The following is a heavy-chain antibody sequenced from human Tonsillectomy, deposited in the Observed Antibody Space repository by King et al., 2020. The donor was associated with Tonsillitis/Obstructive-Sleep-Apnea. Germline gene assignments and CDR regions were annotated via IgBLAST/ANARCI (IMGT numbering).Heavy chain of an antibody. V-gene: IGHV5-51*01. CDR3: ARHRDNGDYVTDWFDP. CDR1: GYSFSNYW. CDR2: IYPGESDI. J-gene: IGHJ5*02. Sequence: VQLVESGAEVKKPGESLKISCKGSGYSFSNYWIGWVRQMPGKGLEWMGIIYPGESDIRYSPSFQGHVTISADKSISTAYLQWSSLKTSATAMYYCARHRDNGDYVTDWFDPGGQGTLVTVSS. D-gene: IGHD4-17*01.